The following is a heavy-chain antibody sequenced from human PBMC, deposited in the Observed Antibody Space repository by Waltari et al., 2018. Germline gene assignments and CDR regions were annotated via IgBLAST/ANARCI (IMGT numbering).Heavy chain of an antibody. CDR3: ACRTMATKPFDY. CDR2: IYYSGST. Sequence: QLQLQESGPGLVKPSETLSLTCTVSGGSISSSRYYWGWIRQPPGKGLEWIGSIYYSGSTYYNPSLKSRVTISVDTSKNQFSLKLSSVTAADTAVYYCACRTMATKPFDYWGQGTLVTVSS. D-gene: IGHD5-12*01. J-gene: IGHJ4*02. V-gene: IGHV4-39*07. CDR1: GGSISSSRYY.